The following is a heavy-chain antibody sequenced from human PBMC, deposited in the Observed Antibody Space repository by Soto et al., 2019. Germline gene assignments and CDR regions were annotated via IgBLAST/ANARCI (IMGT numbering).Heavy chain of an antibody. CDR1: GYTFTSYG. CDR2: ISAYNGNT. D-gene: IGHD7-27*01. CDR3: AREPKNWGSEPDPGQNWFDP. J-gene: IGHJ5*02. V-gene: IGHV1-18*01. Sequence: ASVKVSCKASGYTFTSYGISWVRQAPGQGLEWMGWISAYNGNTNYAQKLQGRVTMTTDTSTSTAYMELRSLRSDDTAVYYCAREPKNWGSEPDPGQNWFDPWGQGTLVTVSS.